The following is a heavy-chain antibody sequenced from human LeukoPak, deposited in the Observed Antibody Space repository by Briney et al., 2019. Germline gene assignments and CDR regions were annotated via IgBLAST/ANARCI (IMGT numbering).Heavy chain of an antibody. Sequence: PSETLSLTCTVSGGSISSYYWSWIRQSPGKGLEWIGYIFYIGSTNYNPSLKSRVTISVDTSKNQFSLKLSSVTAADTAVYYCARVSSSRGTYYYYYYMDVWGKGTTVTVSS. CDR2: IFYIGST. J-gene: IGHJ6*03. V-gene: IGHV4-59*08. CDR3: ARVSSSRGTYYYYYYMDV. CDR1: GGSISSYY. D-gene: IGHD6-6*01.